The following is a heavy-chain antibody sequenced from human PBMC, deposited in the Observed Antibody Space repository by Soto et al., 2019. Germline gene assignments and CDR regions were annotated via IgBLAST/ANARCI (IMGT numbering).Heavy chain of an antibody. Sequence: QVQLVQSGAEVKKPESSVKVSCKAPGGTFSTYAISWVRQAPGQGLEWMGGIIPMFGTANSAQRFQDRVTITADESTNAVYMELRSLRSEDTAVYFCASGIQLWLRRINSGYSGWGQGTLVTVSS. D-gene: IGHD5-18*01. CDR3: ASGIQLWLRRINSGYSG. J-gene: IGHJ4*02. CDR1: GGTFSTYA. V-gene: IGHV1-69*12. CDR2: IIPMFGTA.